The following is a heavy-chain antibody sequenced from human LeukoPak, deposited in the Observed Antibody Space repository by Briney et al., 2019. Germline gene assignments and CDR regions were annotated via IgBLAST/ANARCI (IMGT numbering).Heavy chain of an antibody. D-gene: IGHD6-13*01. V-gene: IGHV1-2*02. CDR1: GYTFSSSA. CDR3: ARDKKKQLVLFC. J-gene: IGHJ4*02. CDR2: INPNSGGT. Sequence: ASVKVSCKASGYTFSSSAMNWLRQAPGQGLEWMGWINPNSGGTNYAQKFQGRVTMTRDTSISTAYMELSRLRSDDTAVYYRARDKKKQLVLFCWGQGTLVTVSS.